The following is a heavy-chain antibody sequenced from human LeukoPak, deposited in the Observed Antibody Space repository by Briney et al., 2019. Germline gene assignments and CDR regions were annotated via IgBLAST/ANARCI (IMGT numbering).Heavy chain of an antibody. D-gene: IGHD3-9*01. CDR1: GFTFSMSA. CDR2: IKSKTDGGTT. Sequence: GGSLRLSCVGSGFTFSMSAMSWVRQAPGRGLEWVGRIKSKTDGGTTDYAAPVKGRFTISRDDSKNTLYLQMNSLKTEDTAVYYCTTAPTYDILTGWDSDYWGQGTLVTVSS. V-gene: IGHV3-15*01. CDR3: TTAPTYDILTGWDSDY. J-gene: IGHJ4*02.